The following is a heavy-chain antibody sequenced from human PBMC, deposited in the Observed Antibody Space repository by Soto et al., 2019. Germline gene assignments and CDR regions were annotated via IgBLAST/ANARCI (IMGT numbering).Heavy chain of an antibody. D-gene: IGHD3-10*01. V-gene: IGHV3-33*01. Sequence: QMQLVESGGGVVQPGRSLRLSCAASGFNFSNFGMHWVRQAPSKGLEWVAIIWYDGSNRYYVDSVKGRFTISRDNSENTVYLQMNILRAEDTAVYYCAAGEPHHFRGHGTVVVVSS. CDR1: GFNFSNFG. J-gene: IGHJ4*01. CDR2: IWYDGSNR. CDR3: AAGEPHHF.